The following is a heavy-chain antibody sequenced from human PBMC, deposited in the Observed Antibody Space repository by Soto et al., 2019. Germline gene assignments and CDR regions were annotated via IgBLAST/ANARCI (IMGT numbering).Heavy chain of an antibody. V-gene: IGHV4-59*01. CDR1: GGSIRSYY. D-gene: IGHD4-17*01. Sequence: QVQLQESGPGLVKPSETLSLTCTVSGGSIRSYYWSWIRQPPGKGLEWIGYVYYSVSTNYNPSLKSRFTISVNTSKTHFSVTLSSVTAADTSVYYCARIYGHAFDIGGLGTMVNVSS. CDR3: ARIYGHAFDI. J-gene: IGHJ3*02. CDR2: VYYSVST.